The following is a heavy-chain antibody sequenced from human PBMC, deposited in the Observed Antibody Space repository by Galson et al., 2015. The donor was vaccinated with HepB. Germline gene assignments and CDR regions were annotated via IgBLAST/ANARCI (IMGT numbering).Heavy chain of an antibody. CDR3: RVVVVIPDAFDI. Sequence: SETLSLTCAVYGGSFSGYYWSWIRQPPGKGLEWIGEINHSGSTNYNPSLKSRVTISVDTSKNQFSLKLSSVTAADTAVYYCRVVVVIPDAFDIWGQGTMVTVSS. CDR2: INHSGST. D-gene: IGHD3-22*01. J-gene: IGHJ3*02. V-gene: IGHV4-34*01. CDR1: GGSFSGYY.